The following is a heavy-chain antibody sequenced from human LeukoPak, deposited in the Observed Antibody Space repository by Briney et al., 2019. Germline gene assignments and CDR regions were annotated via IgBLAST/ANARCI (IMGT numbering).Heavy chain of an antibody. J-gene: IGHJ4*02. Sequence: SQTLSLTCTVSGGSISSGSYYWSWIRQPAGKGLEWIGRIYTSGSTNYNPSLKSRVTISVDTSKNQFSLKLSSVTAADTAVYYCARLFSGTIFGVALDYWGQGTLVTVSS. CDR3: ARLFSGTIFGVALDY. CDR1: GGSISSGSYY. D-gene: IGHD3-3*01. V-gene: IGHV4-61*02. CDR2: IYTSGST.